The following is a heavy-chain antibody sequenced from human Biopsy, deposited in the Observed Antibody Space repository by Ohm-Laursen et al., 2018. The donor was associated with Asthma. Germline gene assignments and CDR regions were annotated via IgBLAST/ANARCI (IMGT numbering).Heavy chain of an antibody. Sequence: SVKVSCKASGGTFSSDAIGWVRQAPGQGLEWMGGIIPIVGTTAYAQKFQGRVTITADEATSTAYMELSSLRSEDTAVYYCARDQGDFWFFGLWGRGSLVTVSS. CDR2: IIPIVGTT. CDR1: GGTFSSDA. J-gene: IGHJ2*01. V-gene: IGHV1-69*13. CDR3: ARDQGDFWFFGL. D-gene: IGHD3-16*01.